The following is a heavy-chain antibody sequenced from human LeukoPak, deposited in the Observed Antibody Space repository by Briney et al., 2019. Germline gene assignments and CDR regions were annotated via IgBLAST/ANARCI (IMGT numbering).Heavy chain of an antibody. CDR3: ARGMHYYDSSGYYRWPPLDY. D-gene: IGHD3-22*01. Sequence: SETLSLTCAVYGGSFSGYYWSWIRQPPGKGLEWIGEINHSGSTNYNPSLKSRVTISVDTSKNQFSLKLSSVTAADTAVYYCARGMHYYDSSGYYRWPPLDYWGQGTLVTVSS. CDR1: GGSFSGYY. V-gene: IGHV4-34*01. CDR2: INHSGST. J-gene: IGHJ4*02.